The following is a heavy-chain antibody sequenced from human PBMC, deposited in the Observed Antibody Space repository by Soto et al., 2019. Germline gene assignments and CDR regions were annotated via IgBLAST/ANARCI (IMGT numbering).Heavy chain of an antibody. V-gene: IGHV3-23*01. CDR1: GFTFSNYA. CDR3: AKVRPYYDT. Sequence: EVQLLESGGGLVQPGGSLRLSCAASGFTFSNYAMNWVRQAPGKGLEWVSAITGSGDATHYADSVKGRSTISRDNSKNTLFLQMNSLRAEDTAVYYCAKVRPYYDTWGQGTLVTVSS. CDR2: ITGSGDAT. J-gene: IGHJ5*02. D-gene: IGHD3-22*01.